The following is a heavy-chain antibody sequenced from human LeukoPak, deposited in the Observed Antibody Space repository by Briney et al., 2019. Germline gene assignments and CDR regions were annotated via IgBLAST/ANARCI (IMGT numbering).Heavy chain of an antibody. Sequence: GGSLRLSCAASGFTFSDSYMTWIRQAPGKGLEWVSYISSTAYTIFYADSVKGRFTISRDNAKNSLYLQMNSLRAEDTAVYYCARDVRRGYDWFDPWGQGTLVTVSS. CDR1: GFTFSDSY. J-gene: IGHJ5*02. V-gene: IGHV3-11*04. D-gene: IGHD5-12*01. CDR2: ISSTAYTI. CDR3: ARDVRRGYDWFDP.